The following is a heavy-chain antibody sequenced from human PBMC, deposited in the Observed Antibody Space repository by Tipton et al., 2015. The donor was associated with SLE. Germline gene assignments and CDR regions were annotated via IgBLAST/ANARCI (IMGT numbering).Heavy chain of an antibody. CDR1: GGSLTGHY. Sequence: TLSLTCAVSGGSLTGHYWSWIRQPPGKGLEWIAEINHRGDTNHNPSLKSRVTISVDTSKNQVSLKLASVTAADTAVYYCAREGIAAAGLWGQGTLVTVSS. CDR3: AREGIAAAGL. CDR2: INHRGDT. D-gene: IGHD6-13*01. V-gene: IGHV4-34*01. J-gene: IGHJ4*02.